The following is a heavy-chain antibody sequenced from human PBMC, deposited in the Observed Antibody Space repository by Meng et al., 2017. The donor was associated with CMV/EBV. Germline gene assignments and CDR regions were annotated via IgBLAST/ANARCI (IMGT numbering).Heavy chain of an antibody. Sequence: SSVQVSCKASVCTFSSYAISWVRQAPGQGLEWMGGITPIFGVAQYAQNFQGRVTITADEYTNTAYMELSSLRSDDTAVYYCARDRYQLLVTVGRYNWCDPWGQGTLVTVSS. CDR1: VCTFSSYA. D-gene: IGHD2-2*01. CDR3: ARDRYQLLVTVGRYNWCDP. CDR2: ITPIFGVA. J-gene: IGHJ5*02. V-gene: IGHV1-69*13.